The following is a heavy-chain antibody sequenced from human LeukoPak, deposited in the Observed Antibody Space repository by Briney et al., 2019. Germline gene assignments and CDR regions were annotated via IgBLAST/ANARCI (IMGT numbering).Heavy chain of an antibody. CDR1: GFNFRDHR. J-gene: IGHJ4*02. Sequence: GGSLRLSCAVSGFNFRDHRMDWVRQAPGKGLEWVGHIKNDGSETYYLDSLKGRFSISRDNTNNALYLQMNSLRVEDTAVYYCVKNDGWFHLAQWGQGTLVTVSS. D-gene: IGHD6-19*01. CDR2: IKNDGSET. CDR3: VKNDGWFHLAQ. V-gene: IGHV3-7*03.